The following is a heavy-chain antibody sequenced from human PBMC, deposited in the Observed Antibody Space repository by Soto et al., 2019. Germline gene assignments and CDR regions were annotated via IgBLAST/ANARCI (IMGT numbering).Heavy chain of an antibody. D-gene: IGHD2-21*02. Sequence: PGGSLKLSCAASGFTFSIYGMSWVRQAPGKGLEWVSVVSGSGSSTYYADSVKGRFTISRDNSKNALFLQMNSLRAEDTAVYYCASLYGDWYDAFDTWGQGTMVTVSS. CDR2: VSGSGSST. V-gene: IGHV3-23*01. CDR1: GFTFSIYG. CDR3: ASLYGDWYDAFDT. J-gene: IGHJ3*02.